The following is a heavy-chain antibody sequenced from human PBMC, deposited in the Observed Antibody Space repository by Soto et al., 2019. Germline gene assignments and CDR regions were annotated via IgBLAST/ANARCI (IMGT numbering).Heavy chain of an antibody. V-gene: IGHV1-69*06. Sequence: EASVKVSCKASGGTFSSYAISWVRQAPGQGLEWMGGIIPIFGTANYAQKFQGRVTITADKSTSTAYMELSSLRSEDTAVYYCAVNYYDSSGYGPNFDYWGQGTLVTVSS. CDR1: GGTFSSYA. D-gene: IGHD3-22*01. CDR2: IIPIFGTA. CDR3: AVNYYDSSGYGPNFDY. J-gene: IGHJ4*02.